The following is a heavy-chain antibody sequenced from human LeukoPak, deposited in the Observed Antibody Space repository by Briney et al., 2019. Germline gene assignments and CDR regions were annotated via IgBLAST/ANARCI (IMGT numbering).Heavy chain of an antibody. J-gene: IGHJ6*02. CDR1: GYIFTSYD. CDR2: MNPNSGNT. CDR3: ARGGATMVRGVIGYYYYYGMDV. V-gene: IGHV1-8*01. D-gene: IGHD3-10*01. Sequence: ASVKVSCKASGYIFTSYDINWVRQATGQGLEWMGWMNPNSGNTGYAQKFQGRVTMTRNTSISTAYMELSSLRSEDTAVYYCARGGATMVRGVIGYYYYYGMDVWGQGTTVTVSS.